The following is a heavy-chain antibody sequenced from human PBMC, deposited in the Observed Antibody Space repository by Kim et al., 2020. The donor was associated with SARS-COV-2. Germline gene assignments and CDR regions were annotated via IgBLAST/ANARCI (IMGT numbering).Heavy chain of an antibody. V-gene: IGHV4-34*01. CDR3: ARAQRGYSYGRSYWYFDL. Sequence: SETLSLTCAVYGGSFSGYYWSWIRQPPGKGLEWIGEINHSGSTNYNPSLKSRVTISVDTSKNQFSLKLSSVTAADTAVYYCARAQRGYSYGRSYWYFDLWGRGTLDTVSS. J-gene: IGHJ2*01. CDR1: GGSFSGYY. D-gene: IGHD5-18*01. CDR2: INHSGST.